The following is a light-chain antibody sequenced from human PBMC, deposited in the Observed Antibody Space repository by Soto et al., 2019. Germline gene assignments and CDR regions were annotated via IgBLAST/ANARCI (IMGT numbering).Light chain of an antibody. CDR2: DAS. CDR3: QQRSNWPRGLT. Sequence: EIVLTQSPATLSLSPGERATLSCRACQSVSSYLAWYQQKPGQAPRLLIYDASNRATGIPARFSGSGSGTDFTLTISSLEPEDFAVYYCQQRSNWPRGLTFGGGTKVEIE. CDR1: QSVSSY. J-gene: IGKJ4*01. V-gene: IGKV3-11*01.